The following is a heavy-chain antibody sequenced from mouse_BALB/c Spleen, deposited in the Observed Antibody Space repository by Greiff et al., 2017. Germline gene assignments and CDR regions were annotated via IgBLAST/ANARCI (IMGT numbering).Heavy chain of an antibody. D-gene: IGHD1-1*01. CDR1: GYSITSDYA. CDR3: ARYLFYYGYAMDY. CDR2: ISYSGST. Sequence: EVKLEESGPGLVKPSQSLSLTCTVTGYSITSDYAWNWIRQFPGNKLEWMGYISYSGSTSYNPSLKSRISITRDTSKNQFFLQLNSVTTEDTATYYCARYLFYYGYAMDYWGQGTSVTVSS. J-gene: IGHJ4*01. V-gene: IGHV3-2*02.